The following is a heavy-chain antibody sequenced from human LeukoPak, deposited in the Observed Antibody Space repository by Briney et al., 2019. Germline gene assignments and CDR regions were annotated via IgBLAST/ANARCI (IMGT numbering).Heavy chain of an antibody. V-gene: IGHV4-30-2*01. CDR2: IYHSGGA. CDR3: AQVTPGGSHALDY. CDR1: GDSISRDGYY. J-gene: IGHJ4*02. Sequence: SQTLSLTCTVSGDSISRDGYYWSWIRQPPGKGLEWIGYIYHSGGAYSNPSLKSRGTISVDKSKNQFSLSLNSVTAADTAVYYCAQVTPGGSHALDYWGQGTLVIVSS. D-gene: IGHD3-16*01.